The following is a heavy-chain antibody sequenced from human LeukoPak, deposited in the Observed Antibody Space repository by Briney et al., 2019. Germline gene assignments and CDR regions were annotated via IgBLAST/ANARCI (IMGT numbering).Heavy chain of an antibody. CDR2: MYYSRST. D-gene: IGHD4-17*01. CDR1: RGAISTYY. Sequence: TLSLTCTVSRGAISTYYWSWIRQPPGKGLEWIGYMYYSRSTSYNSSLKSRLTMSVDTSKNQFSLKLTSVTAADTALYYCARVTYVDDMLYQYFDYWGQGTRVSVSS. CDR3: ARVTYVDDMLYQYFDY. J-gene: IGHJ4*02. V-gene: IGHV4-59*08.